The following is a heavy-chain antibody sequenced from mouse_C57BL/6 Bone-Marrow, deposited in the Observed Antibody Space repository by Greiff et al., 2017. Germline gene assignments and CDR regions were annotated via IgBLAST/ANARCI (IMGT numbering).Heavy chain of an antibody. CDR2: IDPENGDT. V-gene: IGHV14-4*01. D-gene: IGHD2-5*01. Sequence: VQLKESGAELVRPGASVKLSCTASGFNIKDDYMHWVKQRPEQGLEWIGWIDPENGDTEYASKFQGKATITADTSSNTAYLQLSSLTSEDTAVYYCTIYYSNSYSMDYWGQGTSVTVSA. CDR3: TIYYSNSYSMDY. J-gene: IGHJ4*01. CDR1: GFNIKDDY.